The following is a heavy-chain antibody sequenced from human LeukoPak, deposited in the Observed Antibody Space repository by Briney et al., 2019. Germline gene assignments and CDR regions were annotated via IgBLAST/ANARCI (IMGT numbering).Heavy chain of an antibody. V-gene: IGHV1-69*13. CDR2: IIPIFGTA. CDR1: GGTFSSYA. J-gene: IGHJ1*01. Sequence: ASVKVSCKASGGTFSSYAISWVRQAPGQGLEWMGGIIPIFGTANYAQKFQGRVTITADESTSTAYMELSSLRSEDTAVYYCARRPRWSQYFQHWGQGTLVSVSS. D-gene: IGHD6-13*01. CDR3: ARRPRWSQYFQH.